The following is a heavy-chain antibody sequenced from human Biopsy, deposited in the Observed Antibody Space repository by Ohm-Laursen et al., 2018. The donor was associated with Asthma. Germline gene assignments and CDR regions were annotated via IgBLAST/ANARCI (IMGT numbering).Heavy chain of an antibody. J-gene: IGHJ4*02. Sequence: GASVKVSCKSLGGTFNTYVIGWVRQAPGQGLGWMGGINSVFGTTTYPQKFQDRVTITADDSTSTVYMGLSSLRSEDTAVYYCARKAGSCISRTCYSLDFWGQGTLVTVSS. D-gene: IGHD2-2*01. V-gene: IGHV1-69*13. CDR1: GGTFNTYV. CDR2: INSVFGTT. CDR3: ARKAGSCISRTCYSLDF.